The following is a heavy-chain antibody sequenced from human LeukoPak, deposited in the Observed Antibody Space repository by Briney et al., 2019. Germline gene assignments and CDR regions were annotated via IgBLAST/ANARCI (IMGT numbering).Heavy chain of an antibody. CDR1: GYTFTSYG. V-gene: IGHV1-18*01. J-gene: IGHJ6*03. Sequence: ASGKVSFTSSGYTFTSYGISLVRQAPGQGLEWMGWISAYNGNTNYAQKLQGRVTMTTDTSTSTAYMELRSLRSDDTAVYYCARASIAARPYYYHYMDVWGKGTTVTVSS. D-gene: IGHD6-6*01. CDR3: ARASIAARPYYYHYMDV. CDR2: ISAYNGNT.